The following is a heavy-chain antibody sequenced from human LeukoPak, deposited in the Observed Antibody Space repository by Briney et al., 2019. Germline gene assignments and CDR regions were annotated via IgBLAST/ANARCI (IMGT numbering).Heavy chain of an antibody. CDR3: AKDRTGTTGADWFDP. D-gene: IGHD1-1*01. Sequence: PGGSLRLSCAASGFMFSSYWMSWVRQAPGKGLEWVADIKEDGSEKSYVDSVKGRFTISRDNAKNSLYLQMNTLRAEDTAVYYCAKDRTGTTGADWFDPWGQGTLVTVSS. J-gene: IGHJ5*02. CDR2: IKEDGSEK. V-gene: IGHV3-7*01. CDR1: GFMFSSYW.